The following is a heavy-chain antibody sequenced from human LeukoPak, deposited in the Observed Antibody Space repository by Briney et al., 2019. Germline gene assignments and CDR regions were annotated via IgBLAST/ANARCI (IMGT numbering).Heavy chain of an antibody. CDR2: IYYSGST. J-gene: IGHJ4*02. Sequence: PSETLSLTCTVSGGSISSSSYYWGWIRQPPGKGLEWIGSIYYSGSTYYNPSLKSRVTISVDTSKNQFSLKLSSVTAADTAVYYCARDVSSNQWLVGYWGQGTLVTVSS. V-gene: IGHV4-39*07. CDR1: GGSISSSSYY. D-gene: IGHD6-19*01. CDR3: ARDVSSNQWLVGY.